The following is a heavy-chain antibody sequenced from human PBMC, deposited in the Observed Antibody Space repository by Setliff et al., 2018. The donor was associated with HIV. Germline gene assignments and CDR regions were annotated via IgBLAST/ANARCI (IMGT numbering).Heavy chain of an antibody. CDR1: GYTFTQSHD. Sequence: ASVKVSCKTSGYTFTQSHDLHWVRQVPGQGPEWMGWINLATGKAAYLQKFQGRVIITRDTSASTAFMEMSSLRSEGTAVYFCANGGSGGQFDHWGQGTLVTVSS. CDR3: ANGGSGGQFDH. V-gene: IGHV1-3*01. D-gene: IGHD3-16*01. CDR2: INLATGKA. J-gene: IGHJ4*02.